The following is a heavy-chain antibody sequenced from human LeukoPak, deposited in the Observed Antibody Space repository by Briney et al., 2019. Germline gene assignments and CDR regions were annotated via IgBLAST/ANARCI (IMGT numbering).Heavy chain of an antibody. J-gene: IGHJ3*02. V-gene: IGHV4-61*02. D-gene: IGHD3-10*01. Sequence: PSQTLSLTCTVSGGSISSGSYYWSWIRQPAGKGLEWIGRIYTSGSTNYNPSLKSRVTISVDTSKNQFSLKLSSVTAADTAVYYCARGLGRVVITMLRGPIARAFDIWGQGTMVTVSS. CDR2: IYTSGST. CDR3: ARGLGRVVITMLRGPIARAFDI. CDR1: GGSISSGSYY.